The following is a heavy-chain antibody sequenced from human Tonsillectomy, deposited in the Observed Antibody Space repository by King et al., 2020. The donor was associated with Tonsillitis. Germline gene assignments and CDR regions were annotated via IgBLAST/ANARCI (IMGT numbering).Heavy chain of an antibody. J-gene: IGHJ3*02. D-gene: IGHD2-21*02. CDR2: IYPVDSDT. Sequence: VQLVESGAEVKKPGDSLKISCKGSGYRFSTYWIGWVRQMPGKGLEWMGIIYPVDSDTKYSPSFEGQVSMSVDNSISTAYLQWRSLKASDTAMYYCARGVMVVTGTSDPFDIWGQGTMVTVS. V-gene: IGHV5-51*01. CDR3: ARGVMVVTGTSDPFDI. CDR1: GYRFSTYW.